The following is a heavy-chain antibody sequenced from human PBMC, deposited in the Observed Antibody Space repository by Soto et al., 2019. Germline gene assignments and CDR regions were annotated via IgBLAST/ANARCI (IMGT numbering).Heavy chain of an antibody. J-gene: IGHJ3*02. CDR2: INWNGGST. Sequence: GGSLRLSCAASGFTFGDYGMSWVRQAPGKGLEWVSGINWNGGSTGYADSVKGRFTISRDNAKNSLYLQMNSLRAEDTALYYCARVPPGGYSGYDSAFDIWGQGTMVTVSS. CDR1: GFTFGDYG. D-gene: IGHD5-12*01. V-gene: IGHV3-20*04. CDR3: ARVPPGGYSGYDSAFDI.